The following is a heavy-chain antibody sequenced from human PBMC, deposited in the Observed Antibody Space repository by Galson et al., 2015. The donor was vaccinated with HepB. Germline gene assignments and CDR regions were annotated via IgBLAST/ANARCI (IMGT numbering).Heavy chain of an antibody. V-gene: IGHV1-2*02. CDR1: GYTFTGYY. J-gene: IGHJ4*02. D-gene: IGHD5-24*01. CDR3: ASPRRDGYNSLDYDC. CDR2: INPNSGGT. Sequence: VKVSCKASGYTFTGYYIHWLRQAPGQGLEWMGWINPNSGGTNYAQKFQGRVTMARDTSITTAYMELNRLRSDDTAVYYCASPRRDGYNSLDYDCWGQGTLVTVSS.